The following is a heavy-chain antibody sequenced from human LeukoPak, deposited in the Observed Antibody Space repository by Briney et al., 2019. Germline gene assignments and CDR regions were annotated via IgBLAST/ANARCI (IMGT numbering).Heavy chain of an antibody. J-gene: IGHJ6*03. CDR2: INPNSGGT. Sequence: GASVKVSCKASGYTFTGYYMHWVRQAPGQGLEWMGWINPNSGGTNYAQKFQGRVTMTRDTSISTAYMELSRLRSDDTAVYYCARALPWKGVTTSMDVWGKGTTVTVSS. CDR3: ARALPWKGVTTSMDV. CDR1: GYTFTGYY. V-gene: IGHV1-2*02. D-gene: IGHD4-17*01.